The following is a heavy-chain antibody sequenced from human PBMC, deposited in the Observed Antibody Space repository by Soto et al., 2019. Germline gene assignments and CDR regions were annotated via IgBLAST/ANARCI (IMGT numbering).Heavy chain of an antibody. CDR2: IYSSGTT. V-gene: IGHV3-53*01. CDR1: GFIFSDHQ. CDR3: ARAGSPFHSDSTGYWGFDY. J-gene: IGHJ4*02. D-gene: IGHD3-9*01. Sequence: EVQLVESGGGLIQPGGSLRLSCAASGFIFSDHQMNWVRQAPGRGLEWVSVIYSSGTTYYGDSVKGRSTISRDNSKNTLYLQMNSLRTEDTALYYCARAGSPFHSDSTGYWGFDYWGQGTLVTVSS.